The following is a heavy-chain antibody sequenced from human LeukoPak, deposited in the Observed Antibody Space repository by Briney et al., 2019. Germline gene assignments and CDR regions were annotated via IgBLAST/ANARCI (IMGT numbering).Heavy chain of an antibody. Sequence: GGSLRLSCAASGFVFSAFYMSWVRKAPGKGLEWVATIKPDGSEQYHVDSVSGRFTISRDNTNDSLFLQMNSLRFDDTAVYYCVRGGTYWTVSWGQGTLVNVS. CDR3: VRGGTYWTVS. V-gene: IGHV3-7*01. CDR1: GFVFSAFY. J-gene: IGHJ5*01. CDR2: IKPDGSEQ.